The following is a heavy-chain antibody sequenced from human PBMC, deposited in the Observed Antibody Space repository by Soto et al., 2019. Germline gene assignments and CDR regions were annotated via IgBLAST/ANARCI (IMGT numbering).Heavy chain of an antibody. CDR3: ATGSGRLLWFGELFNAFDI. Sequence: GASVKVSCKVSGYTLTELSMHWVRQVPGKGLEWMGGFDPEDGETIYAQKFQGRVTMTEDTSTDTAYMELSSLRSEDTAVYYCATGSGRLLWFGELFNAFDIWGQGTMVTVSS. CDR2: FDPEDGET. V-gene: IGHV1-24*01. CDR1: GYTLTELS. D-gene: IGHD3-10*01. J-gene: IGHJ3*02.